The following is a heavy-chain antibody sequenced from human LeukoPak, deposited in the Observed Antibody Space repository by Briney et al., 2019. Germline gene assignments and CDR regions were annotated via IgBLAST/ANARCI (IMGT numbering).Heavy chain of an antibody. Sequence: GSLRLSCAASGFTFSSYGMHWVRQAPGKGLEWVSFIRFDGTNKYYADSVKGRFTISRDNAKNSPYLQMNSLRAEDTAVYYCARNLASSSSPLDYFDYWGQGTLVTVSS. J-gene: IGHJ4*02. CDR1: GFTFSSYG. D-gene: IGHD6-13*01. CDR3: ARNLASSSSPLDYFDY. V-gene: IGHV3-30*02. CDR2: IRFDGTNK.